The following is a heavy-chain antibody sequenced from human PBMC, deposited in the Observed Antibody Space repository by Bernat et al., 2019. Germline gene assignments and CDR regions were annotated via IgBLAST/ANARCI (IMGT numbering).Heavy chain of an antibody. J-gene: IGHJ4*02. CDR2: INEDGSET. V-gene: IGHV3-7*03. CDR1: GFIFNTNW. Sequence: EVQLVESRGDLVQPGGSLRLSCAASGFIFNTNWMSWVRQAPGKGLEWVANINEDGSETYYVDSVKGRFAISRDNAKNSLYLQMNSLRVEDTAVYYCARSSGTGTVDYWGQGTLVTVSS. CDR3: ARSSGTGTVDY. D-gene: IGHD1-1*01.